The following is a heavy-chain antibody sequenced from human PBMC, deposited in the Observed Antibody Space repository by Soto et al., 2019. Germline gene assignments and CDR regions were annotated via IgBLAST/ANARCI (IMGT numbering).Heavy chain of an antibody. J-gene: IGHJ5*02. D-gene: IGHD2-2*01. Sequence: GGSLRLSCAASGFTFSSYAMSWVRQAPGKGLEWVSAISGSGGSTYYADSVKGRFTISRDNSKNTLYLQMNSLRAEDTAVYYCAKDSCSSTSCYLYWFDPWGQGTLVTVSS. CDR3: AKDSCSSTSCYLYWFDP. V-gene: IGHV3-23*01. CDR2: ISGSGGST. CDR1: GFTFSSYA.